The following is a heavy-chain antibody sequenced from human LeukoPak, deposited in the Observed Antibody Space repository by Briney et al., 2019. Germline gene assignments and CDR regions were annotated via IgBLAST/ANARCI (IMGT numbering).Heavy chain of an antibody. J-gene: IGHJ1*01. CDR2: IWYDGSNK. Sequence: GGSLRLSCAASGFTFSSYDMHWVRQAPGKGLEWVAVIWYDGSNKYYADSVKGRFTISRDNAKNSLYLQMNSLRAEDTAVYYCATYSSLNRREFQFWGQGTLLTVSS. D-gene: IGHD3-22*01. V-gene: IGHV3-33*03. CDR3: ATYSSLNRREFQF. CDR1: GFTFSSYD.